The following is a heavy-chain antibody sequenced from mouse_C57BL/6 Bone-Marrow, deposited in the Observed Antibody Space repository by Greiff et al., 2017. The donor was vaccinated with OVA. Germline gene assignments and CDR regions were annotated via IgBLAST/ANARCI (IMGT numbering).Heavy chain of an antibody. CDR3: ARDYYGSSWSAY. CDR1: GFTFSSYA. CDR2: ISDGGSYT. Sequence: EVQLVESGGGLVKPGGSLKLSCAASGFTFSSYAMSWVRQTPEKRLEWVATISDGGSYTYYPDNVKGRFTISRDNAKNNLYLQMSHLKSEDTAMYYCARDYYGSSWSAYWGQGTLVTVSA. V-gene: IGHV5-4*01. D-gene: IGHD1-1*01. J-gene: IGHJ3*01.